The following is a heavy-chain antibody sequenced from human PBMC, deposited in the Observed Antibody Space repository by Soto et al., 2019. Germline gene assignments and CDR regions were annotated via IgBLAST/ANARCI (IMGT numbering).Heavy chain of an antibody. CDR1: GFSLSTSGVG. Sequence: QITLKESGPTLVKPTQTLTLTCTFSGFSLSTSGVGVGWIRQPPGKALEWLALIYWDDDKRYSPSLKSRLTSTKDTPKNQLVLTMTNMDPVDTATYYCARSYNGNVRVYYYYMDVWGKGTTVTVSS. J-gene: IGHJ6*03. CDR2: IYWDDDK. V-gene: IGHV2-5*02. D-gene: IGHD1-1*01. CDR3: ARSYNGNVRVYYYYMDV.